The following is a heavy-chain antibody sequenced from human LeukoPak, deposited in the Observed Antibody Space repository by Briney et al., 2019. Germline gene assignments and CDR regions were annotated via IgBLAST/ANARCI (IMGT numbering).Heavy chain of an antibody. CDR3: ARDRMGVGLRYFEIPFDP. D-gene: IGHD3-9*01. CDR2: INPNSGGT. CDR1: GYTFTGYY. Sequence: ASVKVSCKASGYTFTGYYMHWVRQAPGQGLEWMGRINPNSGGTNYAQKFQGRVTMTRDTSISTAYMELSRLTSDDTAVYYCARDRMGVGLRYFEIPFDPWGQGTLVTVS. V-gene: IGHV1-2*06. J-gene: IGHJ5*02.